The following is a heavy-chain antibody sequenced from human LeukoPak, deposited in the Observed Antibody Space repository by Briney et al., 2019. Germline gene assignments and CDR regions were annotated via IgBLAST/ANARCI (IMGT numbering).Heavy chain of an antibody. CDR2: IYYSGST. D-gene: IGHD3-22*01. V-gene: IGHV4-59*08. CDR1: GGSISSYY. CDR3: ARHLASSGSSPGWYFDL. J-gene: IGHJ2*01. Sequence: SETLSLTCTASGGSISSYYWSWIRQPPGKGLEWIGYIYYSGSTNYNPSLKSRVTISVDTSKNQFSLKLSSVTAADTAVYYCARHLASSGSSPGWYFDLWGRGTLVTVSS.